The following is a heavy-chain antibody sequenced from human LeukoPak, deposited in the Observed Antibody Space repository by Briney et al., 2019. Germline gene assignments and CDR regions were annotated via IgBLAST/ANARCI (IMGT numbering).Heavy chain of an antibody. V-gene: IGHV4-34*01. D-gene: IGHD2-2*01. CDR3: ARGQRRAYCSSTSCNNWFDP. Sequence: PSETLSLTCAVYGGSFSGYYWSWIRQPPGKGLEWIGEINHSGSTNYNPSLKSRVTISVDTSKNQFSLKLSSVTAADTAVYYCARGQRRAYCSSTSCNNWFDPWGQGTLVTLSS. CDR1: GGSFSGYY. J-gene: IGHJ5*02. CDR2: INHSGST.